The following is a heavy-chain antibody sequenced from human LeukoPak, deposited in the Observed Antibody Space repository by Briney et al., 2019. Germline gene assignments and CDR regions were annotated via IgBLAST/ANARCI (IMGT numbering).Heavy chain of an antibody. J-gene: IGHJ4*02. Sequence: PSETLSLTCSVSGVSMTNDRWTWIRQAPGKGLEWIGYMSDSGQTNYNRSLRSRATVSVDTSKSQCSLRLTSVTSADTAVYYCARITGYFDSGGSYYWGFFDYWGQGSLVTVSS. CDR2: MSDSGQT. CDR1: GVSMTNDR. V-gene: IGHV4-59*01. D-gene: IGHD3-22*01. CDR3: ARITGYFDSGGSYYWGFFDY.